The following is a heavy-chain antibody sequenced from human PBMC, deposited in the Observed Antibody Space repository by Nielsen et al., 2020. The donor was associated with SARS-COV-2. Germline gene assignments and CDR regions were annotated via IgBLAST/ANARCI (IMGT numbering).Heavy chain of an antibody. CDR2: ISYDGSNK. D-gene: IGHD6-19*01. V-gene: IGHV3-30*03. CDR3: VRGAVSETSSLDQ. Sequence: SCVASGFTFSSYGMHRVRQAPGKGLQWVADISYDGSNKYYADFVKGRLTISRDNSKNTLNLQMNSLRAEDTAVYYCVRGAVSETSSLDQWGQGTLVTVSS. CDR1: GFTFSSYG. J-gene: IGHJ4*02.